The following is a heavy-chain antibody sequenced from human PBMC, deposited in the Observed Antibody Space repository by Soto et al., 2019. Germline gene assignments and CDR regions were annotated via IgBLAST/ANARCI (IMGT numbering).Heavy chain of an antibody. V-gene: IGHV3-30-3*01. Sequence: PGGSIRVSCAAAEFTFSSYAMHWVRQDPGKGLEWVAVISYDGSNKYYADSVKGRFTISRDNSKNTLYLQMNSLRAEDTAVYYCARDPTTVTTPWVYYYGMDVWGQGTTVTVSS. CDR2: ISYDGSNK. J-gene: IGHJ6*02. CDR3: ARDPTTVTTPWVYYYGMDV. CDR1: EFTFSSYA. D-gene: IGHD4-17*01.